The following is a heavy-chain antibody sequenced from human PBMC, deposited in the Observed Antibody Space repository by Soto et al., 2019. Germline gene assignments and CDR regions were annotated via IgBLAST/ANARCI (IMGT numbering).Heavy chain of an antibody. CDR3: ARGGSLYWYFDL. Sequence: QVQLVQSEAEVKKPGASVKVSCKASGYTFTSYAMHWVRQAPGQRLERKGWINAGNGNTKYSQKLQGRVTITRDTSASTAYMELSSLRSEDTAVYYCARGGSLYWYFDLWGRGTLVTVSS. V-gene: IGHV1-3*01. CDR1: GYTFTSYA. J-gene: IGHJ2*01. D-gene: IGHD1-26*01. CDR2: INAGNGNT.